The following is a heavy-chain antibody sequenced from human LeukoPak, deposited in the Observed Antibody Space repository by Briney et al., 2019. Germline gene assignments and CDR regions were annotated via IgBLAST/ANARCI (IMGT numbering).Heavy chain of an antibody. V-gene: IGHV3-30*03. D-gene: IGHD6-19*01. CDR2: ISYDGSNK. J-gene: IGHJ4*02. Sequence: GGSLRLSCAASEFTFSIYGMHWVRQAPGKGLEWVAVISYDGSNKYYADSVKGRFTISRDNSKNTLYLQMNSLRAEDTAVYYCARARSGWYSGFDYRGQGTLVTVSS. CDR1: EFTFSIYG. CDR3: ARARSGWYSGFDY.